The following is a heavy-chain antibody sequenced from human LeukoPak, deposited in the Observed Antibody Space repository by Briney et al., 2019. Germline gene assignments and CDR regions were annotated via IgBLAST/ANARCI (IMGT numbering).Heavy chain of an antibody. CDR1: GGSISSYD. CDR3: ARGRYYYDSSGYGNWFDP. D-gene: IGHD3-22*01. J-gene: IGHJ5*02. CDR2: IYYSGST. V-gene: IGHV4-59*08. Sequence: SETLSLTCTVSGGSISSYDWSWIRQPPGKGLEWIGDIYYSGSTNYNPSLKSRVTISVDTSKKQFSLKLSSVTAADTAVYYCARGRYYYDSSGYGNWFDPWGQGTLVTVSS.